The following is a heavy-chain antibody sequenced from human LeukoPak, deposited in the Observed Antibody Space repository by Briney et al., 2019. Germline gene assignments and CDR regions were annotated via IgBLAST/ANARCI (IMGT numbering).Heavy chain of an antibody. CDR1: GYTFSSYH. Sequence: GASVKVSCMASGYTFSSYHVHWVRQAPGRGLEWMGKITPSDGSTTYAQNFQDRVIMTRDTSSSTVYMQLSSLRSEDTAVYYCARDSYGSDYWGQGTLVTVSS. CDR3: ARDSYGSDY. CDR2: ITPSDGST. V-gene: IGHV1-46*01. D-gene: IGHD5-18*01. J-gene: IGHJ4*02.